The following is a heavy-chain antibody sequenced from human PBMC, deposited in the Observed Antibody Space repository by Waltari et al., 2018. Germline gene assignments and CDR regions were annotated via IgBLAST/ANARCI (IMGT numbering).Heavy chain of an antibody. Sequence: QVQLQQWGAGLLKPSETLSLTCAVYGGSFSGYYWSWIRQPPGKGLEWIGEINHSGSTNYNPSLKSRVTISVDTSKNQFSLKLSSVTAADTAGYYCASRSYSGSYKAQFDYWGQGTLVTVSS. CDR2: INHSGST. D-gene: IGHD1-26*01. CDR3: ASRSYSGSYKAQFDY. V-gene: IGHV4-34*01. CDR1: GGSFSGYY. J-gene: IGHJ4*02.